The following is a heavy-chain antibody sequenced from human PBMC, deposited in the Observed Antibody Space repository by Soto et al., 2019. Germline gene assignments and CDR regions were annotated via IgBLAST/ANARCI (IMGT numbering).Heavy chain of an antibody. D-gene: IGHD3-22*01. V-gene: IGHV6-1*01. J-gene: IGHJ3*02. CDR3: ARDRYYYDSSVPLNDAFDI. CDR1: GGGVSSKSAG. CDR2: TYYRSKSYN. Sequence: RSQAFSLTCAVFGGGVSSKSAGWNWIRQSPSRGLEWLGRTYYRSKSYNDYAVSVKSRITINPDTSKNQFSLQLNSVTPEDTAVYYCARDRYYYDSSVPLNDAFDIWGQGTTVPVTS.